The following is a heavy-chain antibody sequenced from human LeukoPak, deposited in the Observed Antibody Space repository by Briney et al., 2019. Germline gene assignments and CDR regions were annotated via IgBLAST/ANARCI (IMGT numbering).Heavy chain of an antibody. CDR1: GYSIIRGYY. Sequence: SEALSLTCAVSGYSIIRGYYWGWIRQPPGKGLEWSGNIYHSGSNDYNPSLKSRLTISVDTSKNQSSLKLNSVTAADTAIYYCARVTLVRGVSNCFDPWGQGTLVTVSS. CDR3: ARVTLVRGVSNCFDP. D-gene: IGHD3-10*01. CDR2: IYHSGSN. J-gene: IGHJ5*02. V-gene: IGHV4-38-2*01.